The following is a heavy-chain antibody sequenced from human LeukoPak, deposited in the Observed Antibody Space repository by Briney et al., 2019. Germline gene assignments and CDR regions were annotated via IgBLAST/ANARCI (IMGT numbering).Heavy chain of an antibody. CDR3: ARGYCSGGSCYFDY. V-gene: IGHV3-48*03. CDR2: ISSSGSTK. J-gene: IGHJ4*02. D-gene: IGHD2-15*01. CDR1: GFTFSSYE. Sequence: GGSLRLSCAASGFTFSSYEMNWVRQAPGKGLEWVSYISSSGSTKYYADSVKGRFTISRDNAKNSLYLQMNSLRAEDTAVYYCARGYCSGGSCYFDYWGQGTLVTVPS.